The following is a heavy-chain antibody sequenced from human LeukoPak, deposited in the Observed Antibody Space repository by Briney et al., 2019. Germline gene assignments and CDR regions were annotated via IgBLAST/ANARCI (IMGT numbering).Heavy chain of an antibody. D-gene: IGHD1-26*01. Sequence: PSETLSLTCTVSGGSISSYYWSWIRQPPGKGLEWIGYIYYSGSTNYNPSLKSRVTISVDTSKNQFSLKLSSVTAADTAVYNCARGARGSYSYWGQGTLVTVSS. CDR1: GGSISSYY. V-gene: IGHV4-59*08. CDR2: IYYSGST. CDR3: ARGARGSYSY. J-gene: IGHJ4*02.